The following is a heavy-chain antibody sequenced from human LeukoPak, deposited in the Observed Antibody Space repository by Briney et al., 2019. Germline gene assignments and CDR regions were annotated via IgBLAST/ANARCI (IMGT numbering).Heavy chain of an antibody. Sequence: ASVKVSCYASGSTFPIYDINWVRPGTGQGLEWVGWVNPNNGNTGYAQKFQGRVTITRNASISTAYMELSSLRSEDTAVYYCARGKRGSSSARGYYYYYMDVWGKGTTVTVSS. CDR1: GSTFPIYD. CDR2: VNPNNGNT. D-gene: IGHD6-13*01. CDR3: ARGKRGSSSARGYYYYYMDV. J-gene: IGHJ6*03. V-gene: IGHV1-8*03.